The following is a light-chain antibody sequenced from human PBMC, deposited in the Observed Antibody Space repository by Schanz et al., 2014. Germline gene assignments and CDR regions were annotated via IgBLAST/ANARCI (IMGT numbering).Light chain of an antibody. J-gene: IGKJ1*01. Sequence: IQLTQSPSSLSASVRDRVTITCRASQDISSYLGWYQQKPGKAPKLLIYATSTLQTGVPSRFSGSGFGTDFTLTINSLQPDDFATYSCQQYTAYPWTFGQGTKVEMK. CDR2: ATS. CDR3: QQYTAYPWT. V-gene: IGKV1-9*01. CDR1: QDISSY.